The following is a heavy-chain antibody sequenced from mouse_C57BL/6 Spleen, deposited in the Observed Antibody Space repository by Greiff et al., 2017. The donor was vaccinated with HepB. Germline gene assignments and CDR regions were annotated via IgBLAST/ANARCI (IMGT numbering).Heavy chain of an antibody. D-gene: IGHD2-4*01. V-gene: IGHV1-55*01. CDR2: IYPGSGST. J-gene: IGHJ2*01. CDR3: ARGGYYDYDGLHY. Sequence: VQLQQPGAELVKPGASVKMSCKASGYTFTSYWITWVKQRPGQGLEWIGDIYPGSGSTNYNEKFKSKATLTVDTSSSTAYMQLSSLTSEDSAVYYCARGGYYDYDGLHYWGQGTTLTVSS. CDR1: GYTFTSYW.